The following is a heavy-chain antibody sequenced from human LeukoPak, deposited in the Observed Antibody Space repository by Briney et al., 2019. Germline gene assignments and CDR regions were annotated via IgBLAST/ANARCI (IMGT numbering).Heavy chain of an antibody. CDR3: ARDFRGCYFYFDN. CDR1: GFTFSSYW. V-gene: IGHV3-74*01. CDR2: INSDGRST. D-gene: IGHD2-2*01. J-gene: IGHJ4*02. Sequence: GGSLRLSCAASGFTFSSYWMHWVRQAPGKGLVWVSLINSDGRSTTYADSVEGRVTITRNNDNNTPYLQMNSRRAEDTGVYFCARDFRGCYFYFDNWGQGTLVTVSS.